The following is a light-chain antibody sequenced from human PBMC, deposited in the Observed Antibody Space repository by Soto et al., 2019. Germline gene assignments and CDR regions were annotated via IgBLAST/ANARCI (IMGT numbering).Light chain of an antibody. V-gene: IGKV3-15*01. CDR2: GAS. J-gene: IGKJ4*01. CDR1: QGVSRK. CDR3: QQYHTWPIT. Sequence: DIVMTQSPATLSVAPGERVTFSCRASQGVSRKLAWYQHKPGQAPRLLISGASTGATGIPARFSGSGSGTEFTLTISSLQSVDCAIYYCQQYHTWPITFGGGTKVEIK.